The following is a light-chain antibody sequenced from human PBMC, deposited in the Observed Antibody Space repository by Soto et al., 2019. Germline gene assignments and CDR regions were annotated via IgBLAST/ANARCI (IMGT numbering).Light chain of an antibody. CDR1: QSIGKH. CDR3: QQGYSSAIT. V-gene: IGKV1-39*01. CDR2: SVS. J-gene: IGKJ5*01. Sequence: DIQMTRSPSSLSASVGDTVTITCRASQSIGKHLNWYQQEPGEAPKFLIYSVSSLRSGVPSRFSGSGSGTDFTLTINSLQPEDFATYYCQQGYSSAITFGQGTRLEI.